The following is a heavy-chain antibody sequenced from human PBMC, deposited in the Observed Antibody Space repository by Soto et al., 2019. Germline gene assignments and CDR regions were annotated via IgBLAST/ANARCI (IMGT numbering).Heavy chain of an antibody. CDR2: LSWDGGST. CDR3: AKDILSLAVAGDYFDY. CDR1: GFTFGDYY. Sequence: GGSLRLSCAASGFTFGDYYMSWIRQTPGKGLEWVSLLSWDGGSTDYADSVKGRFTISRDNSKNSLYLQMNSLRTEDTALYYCAKDILSLAVAGDYFDYWGQGTLVTVSS. J-gene: IGHJ4*02. V-gene: IGHV3-43*01. D-gene: IGHD6-19*01.